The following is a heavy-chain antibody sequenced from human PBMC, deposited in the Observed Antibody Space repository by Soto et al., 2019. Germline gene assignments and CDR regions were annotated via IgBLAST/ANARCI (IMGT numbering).Heavy chain of an antibody. Sequence: QVQLVQSGAEVKKPGSSVKVSCKASGGTFSNSVISWVRQAPGQGLEWMGGIIPIITTTNYAQKFQGRVTITADQSTSTAYMELSSLRSEDTAVYYCARDSGNSRSWYYFDSWGQGILVTVSS. CDR1: GGTFSNSV. J-gene: IGHJ4*02. V-gene: IGHV1-69*12. D-gene: IGHD6-13*01. CDR2: IIPIITTT. CDR3: ARDSGNSRSWYYFDS.